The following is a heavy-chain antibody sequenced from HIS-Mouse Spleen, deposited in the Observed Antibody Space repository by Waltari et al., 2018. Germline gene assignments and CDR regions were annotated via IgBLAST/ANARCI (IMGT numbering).Heavy chain of an antibody. J-gene: IGHJ4*02. CDR1: GFALSTNGMC. V-gene: IGHV2-70*15. D-gene: IGHD6-19*01. Sequence: QVTLRESGPALVKPTQTLTLTCTFSGFALSTNGMCVSWLRQPPGKALEWLARIDWDDDKYYSTSLKTRLTISKDTSKNQVVLTMTNMDPVDTATYYCARIAEGYSSGWYAFDYWGQGTLVTVSS. CDR3: ARIAEGYSSGWYAFDY. CDR2: IDWDDDK.